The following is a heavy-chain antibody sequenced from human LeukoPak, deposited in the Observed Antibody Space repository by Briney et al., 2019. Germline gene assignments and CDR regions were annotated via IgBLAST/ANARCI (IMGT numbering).Heavy chain of an antibody. D-gene: IGHD4-23*01. V-gene: IGHV3-30*04. Sequence: GGSLRLSCAASGFTFSSYAMHWVRQAPGKGLEWVAVISYDGSNKYYADSVKGRFTISRDNSKNTLYLQMNSLRAEDTAVYYCAKDPRGGNSVYAYWGQGTLVTVSS. CDR2: ISYDGSNK. J-gene: IGHJ4*02. CDR1: GFTFSSYA. CDR3: AKDPRGGNSVYAY.